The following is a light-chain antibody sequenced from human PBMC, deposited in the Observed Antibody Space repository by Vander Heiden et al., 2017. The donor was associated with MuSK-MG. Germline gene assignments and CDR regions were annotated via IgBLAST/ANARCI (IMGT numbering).Light chain of an antibody. J-gene: IGLJ1*01. CDR2: HDN. Sequence: SYELTPPPSVSVSPGPTASIICSGDKLGDKYTCWYQQKPGQSPVLVVYHDNKRPSGIPERFSGSNSGNTATLTISGTQTMDEADYYCQAGDTSTVGVFGTGTRVTVL. V-gene: IGLV3-1*01. CDR3: QAGDTSTVGV. CDR1: KLGDKY.